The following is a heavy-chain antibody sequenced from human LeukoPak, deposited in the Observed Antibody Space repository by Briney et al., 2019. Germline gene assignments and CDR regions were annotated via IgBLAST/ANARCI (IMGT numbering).Heavy chain of an antibody. Sequence: GGSLRLSCAASGFTFSSYAMHWVRQAPGKGLEYVSAISSNGGSTYYANSVKGRFTISRDNSKNTLYLQMNSLRAEDTAIYYCAKEYTGTFSPFPSYFDNWGQGTLVTVSS. V-gene: IGHV3-64*01. J-gene: IGHJ4*02. D-gene: IGHD1-26*01. CDR2: ISSNGGST. CDR1: GFTFSSYA. CDR3: AKEYTGTFSPFPSYFDN.